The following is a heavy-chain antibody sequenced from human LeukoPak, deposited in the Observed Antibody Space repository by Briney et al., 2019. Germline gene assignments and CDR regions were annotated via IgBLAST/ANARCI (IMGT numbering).Heavy chain of an antibody. CDR2: IHSSGYS. Sequence: GSLRLSCAASGFTVSSNYMSWVRQLPGKGLEWIGNIHSSGYSFCNPSLKSRVTISVDTSKNQFSLKLSSVTAADTAVYYCEKDSHLDVWGHGTTVTVSS. V-gene: IGHV4-59*04. CDR1: GFTVSSNY. J-gene: IGHJ6*02. D-gene: IGHD2-15*01. CDR3: EKDSHLDV.